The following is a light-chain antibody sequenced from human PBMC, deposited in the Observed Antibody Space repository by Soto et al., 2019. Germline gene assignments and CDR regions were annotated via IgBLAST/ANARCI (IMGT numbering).Light chain of an antibody. CDR1: QSVSSSF. Sequence: EIVLTQSPGTLSLSPGERATLSCRASQSVSSSFLAWYQQKPGQAPRLLIYAASRRATGIPDRFSGSGSGTDFTLTISRLEPEDFATYYCQQYNSYPYTFGQGTKLEIK. CDR3: QQYNSYPYT. J-gene: IGKJ2*01. CDR2: AAS. V-gene: IGKV3-20*01.